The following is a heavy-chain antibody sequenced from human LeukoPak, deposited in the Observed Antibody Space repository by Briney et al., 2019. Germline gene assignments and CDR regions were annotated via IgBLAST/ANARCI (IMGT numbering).Heavy chain of an antibody. CDR2: ISLCGLT. Sequence: SGTLSLTCVVSGGSISRTNWWSWVRQPPGQGLEWIGEISLCGLTNYNPSLKSRVTMSLDKSKHHLSLNLTSVTAADTAVYYCSRESGAFSPFGYWGQGTLVTVSS. D-gene: IGHD1-26*01. J-gene: IGHJ4*02. CDR3: SRESGAFSPFGY. CDR1: GGSISRTNW. V-gene: IGHV4-4*02.